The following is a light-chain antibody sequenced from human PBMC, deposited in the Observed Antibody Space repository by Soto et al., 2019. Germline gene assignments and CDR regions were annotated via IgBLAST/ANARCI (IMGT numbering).Light chain of an antibody. V-gene: IGLV2-14*01. CDR3: RSYTSSRTWV. CDR2: EVS. J-gene: IGLJ3*02. Sequence: QSALTQPASVSGSPGQSITISCTGTNSDVGGYNYVSWYQQHPGKAPKLMIYEVSNRPSGVSSRFSGSKSDNTASLTVSGLQAEDEADYYCRSYTSSRTWVFGGGTKVTVL. CDR1: NSDVGGYNY.